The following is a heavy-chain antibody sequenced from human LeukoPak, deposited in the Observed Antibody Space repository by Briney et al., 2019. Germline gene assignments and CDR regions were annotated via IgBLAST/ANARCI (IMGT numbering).Heavy chain of an antibody. CDR1: GFTFNSYA. CDR2: ISGSGGST. D-gene: IGHD4-23*01. Sequence: PGGSLRLSCAASGFTFNSYAMSWVRQAPGKGLEWVSAISGSGGSTYYADSVKGRFTISRDNSKNTLFLQMSSLRAEDTAVYYCAKATYGGNTEFDYWGQGTLVTVSS. CDR3: AKATYGGNTEFDY. V-gene: IGHV3-23*01. J-gene: IGHJ4*02.